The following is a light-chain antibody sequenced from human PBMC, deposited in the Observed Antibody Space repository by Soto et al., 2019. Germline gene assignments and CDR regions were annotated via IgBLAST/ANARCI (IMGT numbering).Light chain of an antibody. CDR1: QSVSSN. V-gene: IGKV3-15*01. Sequence: EIVLTQSPATLSLSPGERATLSCRASQSVSSNLAWYQQKPGQAPRLLIYGASARATGVPARFSGSGSGTEFTLTISSLQSEDFALYYCHQYNSWPPGTFGQGTKVDIK. CDR2: GAS. J-gene: IGKJ2*01. CDR3: HQYNSWPPGT.